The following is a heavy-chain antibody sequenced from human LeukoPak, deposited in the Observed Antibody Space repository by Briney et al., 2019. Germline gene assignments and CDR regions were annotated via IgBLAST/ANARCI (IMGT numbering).Heavy chain of an antibody. Sequence: GGSLRLSCAASGFTFSSYAMHWVRQAPGKGLEWVAVISYDGSNKYYADSVKGRFTISRDNAKNSLYLQMNSLRAEDTAVYYCARHLAGNRYVFDNWGQGALVTVSS. CDR1: GFTFSSYA. J-gene: IGHJ4*02. D-gene: IGHD3-16*02. CDR3: ARHLAGNRYVFDN. V-gene: IGHV3-30-3*01. CDR2: ISYDGSNK.